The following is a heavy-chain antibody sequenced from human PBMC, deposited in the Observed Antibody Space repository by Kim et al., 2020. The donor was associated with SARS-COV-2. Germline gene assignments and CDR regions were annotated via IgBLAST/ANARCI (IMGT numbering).Heavy chain of an antibody. Sequence: SETLSLTCAVSGGSISSSNWWSWVRQPPGKGLEWIGEIYHSGSTNYNPSLKSRVTISVDKSKNQFSLKLSSVTAADTAVYYCATPRYSSSRDAFDIWGQGTMVTVSS. J-gene: IGHJ3*02. V-gene: IGHV4-4*02. CDR1: GGSISSSNW. CDR3: ATPRYSSSRDAFDI. CDR2: IYHSGST. D-gene: IGHD6-13*01.